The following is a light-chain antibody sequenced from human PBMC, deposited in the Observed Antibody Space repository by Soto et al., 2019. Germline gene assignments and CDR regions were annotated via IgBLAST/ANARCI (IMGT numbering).Light chain of an antibody. CDR3: ATWDDSLNGWV. J-gene: IGLJ3*02. Sequence: QTVVTQPPSASGTPGQRVTISCSGSSSNIGSYGVNWYQKLPGTAPKLLIKSNHQRPSGVPDRISGSKSGTSASLAISGLQSEDEADYYCATWDDSLNGWVFGGGTKLTVL. CDR1: SSNIGSYG. CDR2: SNH. V-gene: IGLV1-44*01.